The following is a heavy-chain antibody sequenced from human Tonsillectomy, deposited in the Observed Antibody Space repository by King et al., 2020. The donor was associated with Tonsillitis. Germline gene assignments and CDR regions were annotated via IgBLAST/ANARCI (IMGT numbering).Heavy chain of an antibody. CDR2: IIPIFGTA. V-gene: IGHV1-69*01. D-gene: IGHD3-9*01. Sequence: VQLVESGAEVKKPGSSVKVSCKASGGTFSSHGLSWVRQAPGQGLEWMGGIIPIFGTANYPQKFQGRVTITADESTSTAYMELSSLRSEDTAVYYCARAVYEQFRLYDILTGWYFDYWGQGTLVTVSS. J-gene: IGHJ4*02. CDR1: GGTFSSHG. CDR3: ARAVYEQFRLYDILTGWYFDY.